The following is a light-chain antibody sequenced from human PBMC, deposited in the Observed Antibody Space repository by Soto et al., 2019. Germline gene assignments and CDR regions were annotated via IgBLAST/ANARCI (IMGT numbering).Light chain of an antibody. CDR1: YSDIGAYNY. V-gene: IGLV2-14*01. Sequence: QSALTQPPSASGSPGQSVTIPCTGTYSDIGAYNYVSWYQQHPGKAPKLMIYEVSNRPSGVSNRFSGSKSGNTASLTISGLQAEDEADYYCSSYTSSITKVFGTGTKLTVL. CDR3: SSYTSSITKV. CDR2: EVS. J-gene: IGLJ1*01.